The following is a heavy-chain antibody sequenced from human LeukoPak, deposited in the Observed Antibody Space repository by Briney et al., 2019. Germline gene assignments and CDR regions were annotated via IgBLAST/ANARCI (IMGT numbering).Heavy chain of an antibody. Sequence: SETLSLTCAVYGGSFSGYYWSWIRQPPGKGLEWIGEINHSGSTNYNPSLKSRATISVDTSKNQFSLKLSSVTAADTAVYYCARGFRYCSSTSCYSSGRWFDPWGQGTLVTVSS. CDR3: ARGFRYCSSTSCYSSGRWFDP. J-gene: IGHJ5*02. D-gene: IGHD2-2*02. CDR2: INHSGST. CDR1: GGSFSGYY. V-gene: IGHV4-34*01.